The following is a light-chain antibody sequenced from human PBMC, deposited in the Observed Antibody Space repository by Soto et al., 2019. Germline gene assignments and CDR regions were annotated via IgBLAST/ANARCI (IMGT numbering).Light chain of an antibody. CDR1: KLGDKY. Sequence: SCELTQPPSVSVSPGQTASITCSGDKLGDKYACWYQQKPGQSPVLVIYQDSKRPSGIPERFSGSNSGNTATLTISGTQAVDEADYYCQAWDSSNVVFGGGTKLTVL. V-gene: IGLV3-1*01. J-gene: IGLJ2*01. CDR2: QDS. CDR3: QAWDSSNVV.